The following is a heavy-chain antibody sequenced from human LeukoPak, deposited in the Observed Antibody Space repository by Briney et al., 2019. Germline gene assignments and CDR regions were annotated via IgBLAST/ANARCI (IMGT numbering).Heavy chain of an antibody. Sequence: SVKVSCKASGGTFSSYAISWVRQAPGQGLEWMGGIIPIFGTTNYAQKFQDRVTITADKSTSTAYLELSSLRPEDTAVYYCARVVGLTGYSSSWYSGYYYYMDVWGKGTTVTVSS. CDR1: GGTFSSYA. D-gene: IGHD6-13*01. J-gene: IGHJ6*03. CDR3: ARVVGLTGYSSSWYSGYYYYMDV. V-gene: IGHV1-69*06. CDR2: IIPIFGTT.